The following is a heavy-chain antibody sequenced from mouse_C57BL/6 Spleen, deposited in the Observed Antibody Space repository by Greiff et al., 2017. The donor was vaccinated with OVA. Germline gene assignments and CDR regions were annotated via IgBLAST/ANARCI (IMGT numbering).Heavy chain of an antibody. Sequence: QVQLKESGPGLVQPSQSLSITCTVSGFSLTSYGVHWVRQPPGKGLEWLGVIWSGGSTDYNAAFISRLSISKDNSKSQVFFKMNSLQADDTAIYYCAKDHDMRDAMDYWGQGTSVTVSS. CDR3: AKDHDMRDAMDY. J-gene: IGHJ4*01. D-gene: IGHD2-3*01. CDR1: GFSLTSYG. CDR2: IWSGGST. V-gene: IGHV2-4*01.